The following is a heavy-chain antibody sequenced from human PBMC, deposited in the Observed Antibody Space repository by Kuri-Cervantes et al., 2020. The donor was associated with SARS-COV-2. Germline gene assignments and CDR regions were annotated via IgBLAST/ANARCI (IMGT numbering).Heavy chain of an antibody. CDR2: IDSSSYYI. V-gene: IGHV3-21*01. D-gene: IGHD7-27*01. CDR1: GFTFSGYS. CDR3: AREEGGELGEAFDY. J-gene: IGHJ4*02. Sequence: GESLKISCAASGFTFSGYSMNWIRQAPGEGLEWVASIDSSSYYIYHADSVKGRLTISRDNAKTSLYLQMNSLKLEDTAVYYCAREEGGELGEAFDYWGQGALVTVSS.